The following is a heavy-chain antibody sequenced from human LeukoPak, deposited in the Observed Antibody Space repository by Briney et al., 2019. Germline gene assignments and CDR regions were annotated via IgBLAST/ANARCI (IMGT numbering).Heavy chain of an antibody. CDR3: ARVGYISGWYHFDF. Sequence: PAETLSLICAVSGGSFSVNYWSWIRQPPGEGPEWIVEINHTGRNNYNPSLKGRFTSSVDMSKNQFSLKLSSVTAADTAVYYCARVGYISGWYHFDFWGLGTLVTVSS. J-gene: IGHJ4*02. CDR2: INHTGRN. CDR1: GGSFSVNY. D-gene: IGHD6-19*01. V-gene: IGHV4-34*01.